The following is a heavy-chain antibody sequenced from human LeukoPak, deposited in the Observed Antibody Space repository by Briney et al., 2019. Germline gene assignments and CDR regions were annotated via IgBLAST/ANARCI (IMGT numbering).Heavy chain of an antibody. CDR3: ARLELSYYYYYMDV. Sequence: SETLSLTCTVSGGSISSHYWSWIRQPPGKGLEWIGDIYYSGSTNYHPSLKSRLTISVDPSKNQFSLNVTSVTAADAAVYYCARLELSYYYYYMDVWGKGTTVTVSS. CDR2: IYYSGST. CDR1: GGSISSHY. J-gene: IGHJ6*03. V-gene: IGHV4-59*11. D-gene: IGHD1-7*01.